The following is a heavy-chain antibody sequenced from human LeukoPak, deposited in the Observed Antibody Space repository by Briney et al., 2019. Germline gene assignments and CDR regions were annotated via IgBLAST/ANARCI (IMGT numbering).Heavy chain of an antibody. Sequence: ASVKGSCKASGYTFTSYDINWVRQATGQGLEWMGWMNPSSGYTGYAQKFQGRVTMTSNTSISTAYMELSSLRSEDTAVYYCAKRGYSYGDFDYWGQGTLVTVSS. D-gene: IGHD5-18*01. J-gene: IGHJ4*02. CDR2: MNPSSGYT. CDR1: GYTFTSYD. CDR3: AKRGYSYGDFDY. V-gene: IGHV1-8*01.